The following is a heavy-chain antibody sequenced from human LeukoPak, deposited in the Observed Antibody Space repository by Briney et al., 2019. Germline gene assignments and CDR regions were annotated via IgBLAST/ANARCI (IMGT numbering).Heavy chain of an antibody. D-gene: IGHD3-10*01. CDR3: AKDLSSRGVIRAFDI. J-gene: IGHJ3*02. Sequence: GGSLRLSCAASGFTFRNCAMTWVRQGPGKGLEWVSTISYSGGSTYLADSVKGRFTISRDNSNNTLYLQMNSLRAEDTAAYYCAKDLSSRGVIRAFDIWGQGTMVTVSS. V-gene: IGHV3-23*01. CDR2: ISYSGGST. CDR1: GFTFRNCA.